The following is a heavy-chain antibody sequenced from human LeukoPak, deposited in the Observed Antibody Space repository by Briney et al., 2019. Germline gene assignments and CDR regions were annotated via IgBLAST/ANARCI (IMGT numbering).Heavy chain of an antibody. Sequence: GGSLRLSCAASGFTFSSYGMHWVRQAPGKGLEWVAVISYDGSNKYYADSVKGRFTISRDNSKNTLYLQMNSLRAEDTAAYYCAKAQFKWELPPPFDYWGQGTLVTVSS. V-gene: IGHV3-30*18. CDR3: AKAQFKWELPPPFDY. D-gene: IGHD1-26*01. CDR1: GFTFSSYG. J-gene: IGHJ4*02. CDR2: ISYDGSNK.